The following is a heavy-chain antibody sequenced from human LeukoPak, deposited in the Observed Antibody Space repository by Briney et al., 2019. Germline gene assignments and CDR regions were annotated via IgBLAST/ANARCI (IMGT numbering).Heavy chain of an antibody. J-gene: IGHJ4*02. CDR1: GYTFTGYY. CDR2: INPNSGGT. V-gene: IGHV1-2*02. Sequence: ASVKVSCKASGYTFTGYYMHWVRQAPGQGLEWMGWINPNSGGTNYAQKFQGRVTMTRDTSISTAYMELSRLRSDDTAVYYCARESEQLVLSNFDYWGQGTLVTVSS. D-gene: IGHD6-6*01. CDR3: ARESEQLVLSNFDY.